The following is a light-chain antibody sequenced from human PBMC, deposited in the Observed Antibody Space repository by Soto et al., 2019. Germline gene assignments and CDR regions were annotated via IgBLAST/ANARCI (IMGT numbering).Light chain of an antibody. CDR1: QSILYSSNNKNY. V-gene: IGKV4-1*01. CDR2: WAS. J-gene: IGKJ5*01. CDR3: QQYYTTPSIT. Sequence: DIVMTQSPDSLVVSLGERATINCKSSQSILYSSNNKNYLAWYQQKPGQPPKLLISWASNRASGVPDRFSGSGSWTDFTLTISSLQAADVAVYYCQQYYTTPSITFGQGTRLEIK.